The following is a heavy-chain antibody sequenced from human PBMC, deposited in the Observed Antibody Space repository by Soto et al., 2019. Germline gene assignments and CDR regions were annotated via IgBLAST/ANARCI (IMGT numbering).Heavy chain of an antibody. CDR3: ARLTGFVC. Sequence: SVKVSCKASGCTFSSYAISCVRQAPGQGLEWMGGIIPMFGPANYAQKFQGRVTITADESTSTAYMELSSLRSEDTAVYCCARLTGFVCWGQGTLVTVSS. CDR2: IIPMFGPA. CDR1: GCTFSSYA. V-gene: IGHV1-69*13. J-gene: IGHJ4*02.